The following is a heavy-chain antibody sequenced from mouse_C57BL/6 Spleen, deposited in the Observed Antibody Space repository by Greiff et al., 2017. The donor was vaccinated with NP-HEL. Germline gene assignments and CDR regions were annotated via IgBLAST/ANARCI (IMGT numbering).Heavy chain of an antibody. CDR3: AREGGSSYDAMDY. CDR2: ISYDGSN. Sequence: EVKLQESGPGLVKPSQSLSLTCSVTGYSITSGYYWNWIRQFPGNKLEWMGYISYDGSNNYNPSLKNRISITRDTSKNQFFLKLNSVTTEDTATYYCAREGGSSYDAMDYWGQGTSVTVSS. V-gene: IGHV3-6*01. D-gene: IGHD1-1*01. J-gene: IGHJ4*01. CDR1: GYSITSGYY.